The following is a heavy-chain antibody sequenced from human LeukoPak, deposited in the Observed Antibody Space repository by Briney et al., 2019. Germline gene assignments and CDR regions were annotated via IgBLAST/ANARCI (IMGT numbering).Heavy chain of an antibody. V-gene: IGHV1-69*13. CDR1: GGTVSSYA. Sequence: ASVNVSCKASGGTVSSYAISWVRPPPGQGLEWMGGIIPIFGTANYAQKFQGRVTITADESTSTAYMELSSLRSEDTAVYYCARGFIVVVPAATYYYYYGMDVWGQGTTVTVSS. J-gene: IGHJ6*02. CDR3: ARGFIVVVPAATYYYYYGMDV. CDR2: IIPIFGTA. D-gene: IGHD2-2*01.